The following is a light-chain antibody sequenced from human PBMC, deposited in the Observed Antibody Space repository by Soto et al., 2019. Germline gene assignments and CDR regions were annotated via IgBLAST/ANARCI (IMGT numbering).Light chain of an antibody. V-gene: IGLV2-14*03. CDR3: ISYTDRQSYL. J-gene: IGLJ1*01. CDR1: SSDIGSYDH. CDR2: AVS. Sequence: QSALTQPASVSGSPGQSITISCSGTSSDIGSYDHVAWYQQFPGKSPKLITYAVSDRPSGVSDRFSGSKSGISASLTISRLQTEDEADYYCISYTDRQSYLFGTGTKATVL.